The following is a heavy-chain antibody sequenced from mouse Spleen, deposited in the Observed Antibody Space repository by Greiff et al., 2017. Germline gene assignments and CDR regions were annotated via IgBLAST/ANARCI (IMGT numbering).Heavy chain of an antibody. D-gene: IGHD2-1*01. V-gene: IGHV3-6*01. Sequence: ESGPGLVKPSQSLSLTCSVTGYSITSGYYWNWIRQFPGNKLEWMGYISYDGSNNYNPSLKNRISITRDTSKNQFFLKLNSVTTEDTATYYCAIYYGNYGYFDVWGAGTTVTVSS. CDR3: AIYYGNYGYFDV. CDR2: ISYDGSN. CDR1: GYSITSGYY. J-gene: IGHJ1*01.